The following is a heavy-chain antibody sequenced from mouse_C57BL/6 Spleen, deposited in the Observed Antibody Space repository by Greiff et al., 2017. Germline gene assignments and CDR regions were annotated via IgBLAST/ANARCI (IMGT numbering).Heavy chain of an antibody. V-gene: IGHV1-82*01. J-gene: IGHJ1*03. Sequence: QVQLQQSGPELVKPGASVKISCKASGYAFSSSWMNWVKQRPGKGLEWIGRIYPGDGDTNYNGKFKGKATLTADKSSSTAYMQLSSLTSEDSAVYVCARSGTTVVGGYWYFDVWGTGTTVTVSS. CDR1: GYAFSSSW. CDR3: ARSGTTVVGGYWYFDV. CDR2: IYPGDGDT. D-gene: IGHD1-1*01.